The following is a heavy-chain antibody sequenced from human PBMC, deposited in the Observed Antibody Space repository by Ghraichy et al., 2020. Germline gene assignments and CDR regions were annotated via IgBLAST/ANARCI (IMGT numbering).Heavy chain of an antibody. V-gene: IGHV3-30*04. Sequence: GGSLRLSCAASGFTFSNYAMNWVRQAPGKGLEWVARISYDGGQKHYADSLRGRFTISRDSSKNTLYLQINSLSAEDTAVYHCAREGFCSGTTCYAETSFDYWGQGTLVTVSS. CDR1: GFTFSNYA. J-gene: IGHJ4*02. CDR2: ISYDGGQK. D-gene: IGHD2-2*01. CDR3: AREGFCSGTTCYAETSFDY.